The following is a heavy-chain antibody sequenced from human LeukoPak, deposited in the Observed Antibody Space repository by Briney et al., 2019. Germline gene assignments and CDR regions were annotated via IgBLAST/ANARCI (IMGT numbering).Heavy chain of an antibody. J-gene: IGHJ3*02. CDR3: ARSGYDILTGQIGAFDI. D-gene: IGHD3-9*01. CDR1: GYTFTNYW. V-gene: IGHV5-51*01. CDR2: IYPGDSDT. Sequence: GESLKISCRSSGYTFTNYWIGWVRQMPGKGLEWMGIIYPGDSDTRYSPSFQGQVTISADKSISTAYLQWSSLKASDTAMYYCARSGYDILTGQIGAFDIWGQGTMVTVSS.